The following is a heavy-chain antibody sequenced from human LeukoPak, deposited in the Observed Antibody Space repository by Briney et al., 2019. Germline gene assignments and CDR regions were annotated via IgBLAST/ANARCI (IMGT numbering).Heavy chain of an antibody. CDR2: IYYSGST. Sequence: PSETLSLTCAVSGASISGSGYYWGWFRQPPGKGLEWIGNIYYSGSTYYNASLQSRVTISIDTSKNQFSLRLNSVTAADTAMYYCAKSGGYGLIDYWGQGTLVTVSS. CDR1: GASISGSGYY. D-gene: IGHD1-26*01. J-gene: IGHJ4*02. CDR3: AKSGGYGLIDY. V-gene: IGHV4-39*01.